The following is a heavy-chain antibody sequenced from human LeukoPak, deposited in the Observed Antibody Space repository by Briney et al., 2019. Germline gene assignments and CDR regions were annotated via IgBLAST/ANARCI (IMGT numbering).Heavy chain of an antibody. V-gene: IGHV4-39*07. Sequence: PSETLSLTCTVSGGSISSSSYYWGWIRQPPGKGLEWIGSIYYSGSTYYNPSLKSRVTISVDTSKNQFSLKLSSVTAADTAVYYCARGLTGEDYYFDYWGQGTLVTVSS. J-gene: IGHJ4*02. CDR1: GGSISSSSYY. D-gene: IGHD7-27*01. CDR2: IYYSGST. CDR3: ARGLTGEDYYFDY.